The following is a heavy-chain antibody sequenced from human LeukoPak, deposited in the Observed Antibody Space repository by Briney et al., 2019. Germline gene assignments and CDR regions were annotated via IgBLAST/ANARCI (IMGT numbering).Heavy chain of an antibody. V-gene: IGHV1-58*02. J-gene: IGHJ5*02. D-gene: IGHD3-3*01. CDR2: IVLGAGNT. CDR1: GFTFPNSA. Sequence: SVKVSCKASGFTFPNSAMQWVRQARGQRLEWIGWIVLGAGNTVYSHKFHDRVTITRDVSTNTAYMELDSLGSEDTAVYYCAAQRGASLHDFWSTRLFDPWGQGTLVTVSS. CDR3: AAQRGASLHDFWSTRLFDP.